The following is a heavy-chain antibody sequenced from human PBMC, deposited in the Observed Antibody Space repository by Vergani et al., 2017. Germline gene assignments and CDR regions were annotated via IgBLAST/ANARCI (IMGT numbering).Heavy chain of an antibody. CDR2: IYYSGST. V-gene: IGHV4-59*08. D-gene: IGHD3-16*01. CDR3: ARSTFGGEEDWFDP. J-gene: IGHJ5*02. CDR1: GGSISSYY. Sequence: QVQLQESGPGLVKPSETLSITCTVSGGSISSYYWSWIRQPPGKGLEWIGYIYYSGSTNYNPSLKSRVTISVDTSKNQFSLKLSSVTAADTAVYYCARSTFGGEEDWFDPWGQGTLVTVSS.